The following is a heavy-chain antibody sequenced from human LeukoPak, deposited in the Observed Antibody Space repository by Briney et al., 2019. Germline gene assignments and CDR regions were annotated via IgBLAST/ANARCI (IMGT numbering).Heavy chain of an antibody. J-gene: IGHJ4*02. V-gene: IGHV4-34*01. D-gene: IGHD5-12*01. CDR3: ARAATDSGYDWTTFDY. CDR1: GGSFRGYY. CDR2: INHSGIT. Sequence: PSETLSLTCAVYGGSFRGYYWSWIRQPPGKGLEWIGEINHSGITNYNPSLKSRVTISVDTSKNQFSLKLNSVTAADTAPYYCARAATDSGYDWTTFDYWGQGTLVTVSS.